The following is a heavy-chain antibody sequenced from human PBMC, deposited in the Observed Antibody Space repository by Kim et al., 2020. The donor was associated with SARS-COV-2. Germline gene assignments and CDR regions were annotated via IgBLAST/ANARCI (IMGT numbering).Heavy chain of an antibody. CDR2: LFYGGDT. Sequence: GGSLRLSCAASGFTVSGKNMNWVRQAPGKGLEWVSTLFYGGDTFYADSVRGRFSISRDNSKNTLYLQMNSLRAQDTAVYYCADIYDFAVWGQGTTVTVPS. CDR1: GFTVSGKN. J-gene: IGHJ6*02. D-gene: IGHD3-16*01. V-gene: IGHV3-53*01. CDR3: ADIYDFAV.